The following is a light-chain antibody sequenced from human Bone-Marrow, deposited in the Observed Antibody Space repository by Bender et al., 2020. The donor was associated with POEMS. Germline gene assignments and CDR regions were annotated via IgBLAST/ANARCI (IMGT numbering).Light chain of an antibody. V-gene: IGLV1-44*01. J-gene: IGLJ3*02. CDR1: SSNIGGNV. Sequence: QSVLTQPPSASGTPGQRVTISCSGGSSNIGGNVVSWYQQLPGAAPKLLMYSNDQRPSGVPDRFSGSKSGTSASLAISGLQSEDEADYYCAVWDDSLNGWVFGGGTKLTVL. CDR2: SND. CDR3: AVWDDSLNGWV.